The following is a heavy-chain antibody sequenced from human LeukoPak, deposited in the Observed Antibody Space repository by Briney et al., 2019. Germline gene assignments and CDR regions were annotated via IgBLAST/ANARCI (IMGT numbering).Heavy chain of an antibody. J-gene: IGHJ4*02. V-gene: IGHV4-59*01. Sequence: SETLSLTCTVSGGSISSYYWSWIRQPPGKGLEWIGYIYYSGSTNYNPSLKSRVTISVDTSKNQFSLKLISVTAADTAVYYCASLYSSSSVEFDYWGQGTLVTVSS. CDR1: GGSISSYY. CDR2: IYYSGST. D-gene: IGHD6-6*01. CDR3: ASLYSSSSVEFDY.